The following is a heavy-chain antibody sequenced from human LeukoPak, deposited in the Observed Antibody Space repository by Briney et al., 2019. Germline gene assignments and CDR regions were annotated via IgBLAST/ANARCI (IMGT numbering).Heavy chain of an antibody. J-gene: IGHJ3*02. CDR2: IYYSGST. CDR1: GGSISSGDYS. CDR3: ARELIDYYDSSGYRTDAFDI. D-gene: IGHD3-22*01. Sequence: PSETLSLTCTVSGGSISSGDYSWSWIRQPPGKGLEWIGYIYYSGSTYYNPSLKSRVTISVDTSKNQFSLKLSSVTAADTAVYYCARELIDYYDSSGYRTDAFDIWGQGTMVTVSS. V-gene: IGHV4-30-4*01.